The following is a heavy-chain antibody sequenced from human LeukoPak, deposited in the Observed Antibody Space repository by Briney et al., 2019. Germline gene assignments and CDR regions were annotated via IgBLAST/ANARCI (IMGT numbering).Heavy chain of an antibody. J-gene: IGHJ4*02. CDR1: GFTFSSYA. Sequence: PGRSLRLSCVASGFTFSSYAMHWVRQAPGKGLEWVAVISYDGSNKYYADSVKGRFTISRDNSKNTLYLQMNSLRAEDTAVYYCARDLRFLEWAFDYWGQGTLVTVSS. V-gene: IGHV3-30*04. D-gene: IGHD3-3*01. CDR2: ISYDGSNK. CDR3: ARDLRFLEWAFDY.